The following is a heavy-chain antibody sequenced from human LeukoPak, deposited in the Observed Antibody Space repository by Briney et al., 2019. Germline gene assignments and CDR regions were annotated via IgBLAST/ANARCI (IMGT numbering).Heavy chain of an antibody. CDR2: IYYSGST. V-gene: IGHV4-39*01. CDR3: ASSKPNNWNYLGDYYYYGMDV. Sequence: PSETLSLTCTVSGGSISSSSYYWGWIRQPPGTGLEWIGSIYYSGSTYYNPSLKSRVTISVDTSKNQFSLKLSSVTAADTAVYYCASSKPNNWNYLGDYYYYGMDVWGQGTTVTVSS. D-gene: IGHD1-7*01. CDR1: GGSISSSSYY. J-gene: IGHJ6*02.